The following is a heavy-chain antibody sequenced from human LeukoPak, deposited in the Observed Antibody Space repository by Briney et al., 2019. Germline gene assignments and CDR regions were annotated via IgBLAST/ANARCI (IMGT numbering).Heavy chain of an antibody. CDR1: GFTFRTYW. CDR2: MNEDGSEL. Sequence: PGGSLRLSCAASGFTFRTYWMSWVRQAPGKGLECVANMNEDGSELHYADSVKGRFTISRDNSKNSLYLQMNSLRTEDTAFYYCAKDQYSILDYWGQGTLVTVSS. CDR3: AKDQYSILDY. D-gene: IGHD5-12*01. J-gene: IGHJ4*02. V-gene: IGHV3-7*05.